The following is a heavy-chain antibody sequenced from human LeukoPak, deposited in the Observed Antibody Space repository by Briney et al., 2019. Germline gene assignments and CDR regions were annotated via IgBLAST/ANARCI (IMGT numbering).Heavy chain of an antibody. D-gene: IGHD4-17*01. CDR1: GFTFSSYG. CDR3: ARDPYAPYFDY. CDR2: ISSSSYI. V-gene: IGHV3-21*01. J-gene: IGHJ4*02. Sequence: GGSLRLSCAASGFTFSSYGMNWVRQAPGKGLEWVSSISSSSYIYYADSVKGRFTISRDNAKNSLYLQMNSLRAEDTAVYYCARDPYAPYFDYWGQGTLVTVSS.